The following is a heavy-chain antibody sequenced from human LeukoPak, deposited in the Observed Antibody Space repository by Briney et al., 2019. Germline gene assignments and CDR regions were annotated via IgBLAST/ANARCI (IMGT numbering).Heavy chain of an antibody. D-gene: IGHD6-19*01. Sequence: SVKVSCKASGGTFSSYAISWVRQAPGQGLEWMGRIIPIFGTANYAQKFQGRVTITTDESTSTAYMELSSLRSEDTAVYYCARDSGWYDYYYYMDVWGKGTTVTVSS. CDR1: GGTFSSYA. CDR2: IIPIFGTA. V-gene: IGHV1-69*05. J-gene: IGHJ6*03. CDR3: ARDSGWYDYYYYMDV.